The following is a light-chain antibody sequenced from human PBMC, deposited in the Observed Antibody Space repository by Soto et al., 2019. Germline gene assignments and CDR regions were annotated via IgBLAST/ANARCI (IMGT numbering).Light chain of an antibody. CDR3: QQSYNIPVT. CDR2: AAS. J-gene: IGKJ4*01. V-gene: IGKV1-39*01. CDR1: QTIGTF. Sequence: DIPMTQSPSSLSASVGDRVTITCRASQTIGTFLNWYRQTPGRAPKLLIFAASRLHTGVPSRFSGGGSGTEFTLTISSLLAEDFATYYCQQSYNIPVTFGGGTRVEIK.